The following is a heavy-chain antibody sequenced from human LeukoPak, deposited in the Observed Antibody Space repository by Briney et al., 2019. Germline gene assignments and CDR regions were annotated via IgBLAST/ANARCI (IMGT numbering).Heavy chain of an antibody. V-gene: IGHV4-61*02. CDR3: ARHNAYGEVGYFDY. CDR1: GGSISSGSYY. D-gene: IGHD4-17*01. Sequence: PSETLSLTCTVSGGSISSGSYYWSWIRQPAGKGLEWIGRIYTSGSTNYNPSLKSRVTISVDTSKNQFSLKLSSVTAADTAVYYCARHNAYGEVGYFDYWGQGTLVTVSS. CDR2: IYTSGST. J-gene: IGHJ4*02.